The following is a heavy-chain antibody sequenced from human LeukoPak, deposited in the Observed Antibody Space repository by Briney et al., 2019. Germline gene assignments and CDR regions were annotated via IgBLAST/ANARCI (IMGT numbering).Heavy chain of an antibody. CDR2: IYWDDDK. V-gene: IGHV2-5*02. CDR3: AHRGPGSYLGFAFDI. J-gene: IGHJ3*02. D-gene: IGHD3-10*01. Sequence: SGPTLVKPTQTLTLTCTFSGFSLSTSGVGVGWIRQPPGKALEWLALIYWDDDKRYSPSLKSRLTITKDTSKNQVVLTMTNMDPVDAATYYCAHRGPGSYLGFAFDIWGQGTMVTVSS. CDR1: GFSLSTSGVG.